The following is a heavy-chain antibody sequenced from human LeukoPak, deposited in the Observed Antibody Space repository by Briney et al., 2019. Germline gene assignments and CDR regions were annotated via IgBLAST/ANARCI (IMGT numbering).Heavy chain of an antibody. V-gene: IGHV4-38-2*02. Sequence: SETLSLTFTVSGYSISSGYFWGWIRQPPGKGLEWIGSIYHSGSTSYNPSLKSRLTISVDTSKNQFSLKLNFVTAADTAMYYCARMFRSSWYINWFDPWGQGTLVTVSS. CDR1: GYSISSGYF. J-gene: IGHJ5*02. CDR3: ARMFRSSWYINWFDP. CDR2: IYHSGST. D-gene: IGHD6-13*01.